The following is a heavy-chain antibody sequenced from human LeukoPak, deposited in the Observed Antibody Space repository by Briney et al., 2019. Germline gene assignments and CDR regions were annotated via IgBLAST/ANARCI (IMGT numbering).Heavy chain of an antibody. CDR3: ARQYYYDSSGVDP. D-gene: IGHD3-22*01. Sequence: SETLSLTCTVSGGSISSYYWSWIRQPPGKGLEWIGSIYYSGSTYYNPSLKSRVTISADTSKNQFSLKLSSVTAADTAVYYCARQYYYDSSGVDPWGQGTLVTVSS. CDR1: GGSISSYY. V-gene: IGHV4-59*05. J-gene: IGHJ5*02. CDR2: IYYSGST.